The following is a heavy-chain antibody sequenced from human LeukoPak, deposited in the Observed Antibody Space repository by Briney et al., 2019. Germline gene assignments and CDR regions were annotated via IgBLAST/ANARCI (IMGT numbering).Heavy chain of an antibody. CDR1: GDSISNYY. CDR3: ARRKAKTPNYFDY. Sequence: SETLSLTCTFSGDSISNYYWTWIRQPPGKGLEWIGYIYYSGDTNYNPSLKRRVTISLDTSKNQSSLKLTSVTAADTAMYYCARRKAKTPNYFDYWGQGALVTVSS. J-gene: IGHJ4*02. V-gene: IGHV4-59*08. CDR2: IYYSGDT.